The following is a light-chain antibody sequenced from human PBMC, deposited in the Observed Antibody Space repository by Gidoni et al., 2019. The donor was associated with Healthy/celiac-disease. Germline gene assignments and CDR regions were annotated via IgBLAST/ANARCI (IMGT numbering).Light chain of an antibody. CDR3: QQRSNWPPIFT. Sequence: IVLTHSPATLSLSPGERATLSCRASQSVSSYLAWYQQKPGQAPRLLIYDASNRATGIPARFSGSGSGTDFTLTISSLEPEDFAVYYCQQRSNWPPIFTFGHGTKVDIK. V-gene: IGKV3-11*01. CDR1: QSVSSY. CDR2: DAS. J-gene: IGKJ3*01.